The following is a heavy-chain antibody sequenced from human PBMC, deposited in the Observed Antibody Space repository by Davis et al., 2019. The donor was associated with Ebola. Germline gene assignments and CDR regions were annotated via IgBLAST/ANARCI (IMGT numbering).Heavy chain of an antibody. J-gene: IGHJ4*02. D-gene: IGHD4-23*01. CDR3: ARLLQMTSVVTPDY. CDR1: GYTFIAYY. V-gene: IGHV1-2*02. Sequence: ASVTVSCKASGYTFIAYYVHWVRQAPGQGLEWMGWISPNSGATNYAQKFQDRVTMTRDTSISTAYMELSRLRYEDTAVYYCARLLQMTSVVTPDYWGQGTLVTVSS. CDR2: ISPNSGAT.